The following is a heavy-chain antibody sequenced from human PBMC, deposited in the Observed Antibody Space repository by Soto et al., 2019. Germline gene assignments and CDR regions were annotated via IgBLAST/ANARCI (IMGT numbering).Heavy chain of an antibody. CDR3: ARDVVIRLGELSPLWEYYYYGMDV. V-gene: IGHV1-46*01. Sequence: ASVKVSCKASGYTFTSYYMHWVRQAPGQGLEWMGIINPSGGSTSYAQKFQGRVTMTRDTSTSTVYMELSSLRSEDTAVYYCARDVVIRLGELSPLWEYYYYGMDVWGQGTTVTVSS. CDR1: GYTFTSYY. D-gene: IGHD3-16*02. CDR2: INPSGGST. J-gene: IGHJ6*02.